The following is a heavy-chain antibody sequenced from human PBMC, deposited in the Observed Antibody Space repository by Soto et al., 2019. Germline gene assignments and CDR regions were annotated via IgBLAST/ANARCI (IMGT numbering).Heavy chain of an antibody. CDR3: ARESISPIPDAFDI. V-gene: IGHV4-30-2*01. CDR1: GGSISSGGYS. CDR2: IYHSGST. D-gene: IGHD2-2*02. Sequence: QLQLQESGSGLVKPSQTLSLTCAVSGGSISSGGYSWSWIRQPPGKGQEWIGYIYHSGSTYYNPSLKSRVTISVDRSKNQFSLKLSSVTAADTAVYYCARESISPIPDAFDIWGQGTMVTVSS. J-gene: IGHJ3*02.